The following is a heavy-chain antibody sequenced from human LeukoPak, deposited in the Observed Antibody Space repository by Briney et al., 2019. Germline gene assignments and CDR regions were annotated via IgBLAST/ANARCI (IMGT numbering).Heavy chain of an antibody. D-gene: IGHD2-15*01. CDR1: GGSISSYY. CDR2: IYYSGST. CDR3: ARGGYCSGGRCYSTVGYFQH. V-gene: IGHV4-59*01. Sequence: SETLSLTCTVSGGSISSYYWSWIRQPPGKGLEWIGYIYYSGSTNYNPSLKSRVTISVDTSKNQFSLKLSSVTAADTAVYYCARGGYCSGGRCYSTVGYFQHWGQGTLVTVSS. J-gene: IGHJ1*01.